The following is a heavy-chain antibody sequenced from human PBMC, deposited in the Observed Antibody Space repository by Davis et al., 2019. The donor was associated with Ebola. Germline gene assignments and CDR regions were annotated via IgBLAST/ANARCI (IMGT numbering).Heavy chain of an antibody. CDR2: ISHHNGAT. J-gene: IGHJ5*02. CDR3: ARVGYSYGFHWFDP. Sequence: MPGGSLRLSCAVYGASFSDYFWSWIRQPPEKGLEWIGEISHHNGATNYNPSLRSRVAISVDTSKNQFSLKLSSVTAADTAVYYCARVGYSYGFHWFDPWGQGTLVTVSS. V-gene: IGHV4-34*01. CDR1: GASFSDYF. D-gene: IGHD5-18*01.